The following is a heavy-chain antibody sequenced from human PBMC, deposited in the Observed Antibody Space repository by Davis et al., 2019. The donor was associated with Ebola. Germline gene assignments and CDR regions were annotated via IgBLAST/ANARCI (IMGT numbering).Heavy chain of an antibody. Sequence: ASVKVSCKASGYTFTSYGISWVRQAPGQGLEWMGWISAYNGNTNYAQKLQGRVTMTTDTSTSTVYMELSSLRSEDTAVYYCARCRERITIFGSARLYGMDVWGQGTTVTVSS. CDR3: ARCRERITIFGSARLYGMDV. CDR1: GYTFTSYG. J-gene: IGHJ6*02. V-gene: IGHV1-18*01. D-gene: IGHD3-3*01. CDR2: ISAYNGNT.